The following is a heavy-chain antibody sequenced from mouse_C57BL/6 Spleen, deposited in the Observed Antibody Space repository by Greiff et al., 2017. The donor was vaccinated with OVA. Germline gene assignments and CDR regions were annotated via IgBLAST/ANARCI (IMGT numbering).Heavy chain of an antibody. D-gene: IGHD2-2*01. CDR2: IYPGDGDT. V-gene: IGHV1-80*01. CDR3: ARSLVTAYYFDY. J-gene: IGHJ2*01. CDR1: GYAFSSYW. Sequence: VQLQQSGAELVKPGASVKISCKASGYAFSSYWMNWVKQRPGKGLEWIGQIYPGDGDTNYNGKFKGKATLTADKSSSTAYMQLSSLTSEDSAVYFCARSLVTAYYFDYWGQGTTLTVSS.